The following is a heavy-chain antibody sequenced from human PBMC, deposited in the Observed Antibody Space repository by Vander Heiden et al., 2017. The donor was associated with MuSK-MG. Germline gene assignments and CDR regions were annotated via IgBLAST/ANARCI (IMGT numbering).Heavy chain of an antibody. CDR1: GGSISSSSYY. J-gene: IGHJ5*02. CDR2: IYYSGST. D-gene: IGHD3-22*01. CDR3: ARLYCCVIIGYEVWFDP. V-gene: IGHV4-39*01. Sequence: QLQLQESGPGLVQPSETLSLTCTVSGGSISSSSYYWGWIRHPPGKGLEWIGSIYYSGSTYYNPSLKRRVTISVDTSKNQFSLKLSSVTAADTAVYYCARLYCCVIIGYEVWFDPWG.